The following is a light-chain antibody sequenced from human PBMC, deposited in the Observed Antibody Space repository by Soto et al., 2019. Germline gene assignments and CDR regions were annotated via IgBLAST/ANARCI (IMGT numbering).Light chain of an antibody. CDR2: AAS. J-gene: IGKJ1*01. CDR3: QQTYSTPGT. CDR1: QTISNY. V-gene: IGKV1-39*01. Sequence: DLQMTQSPSSLSASVGDRVTITCRASQTISNYLNWYQQKPGKAPNLLIYAASSLQSGVPSRFGGSGSGTDFTLTISSLQPEDFATYYCQQTYSTPGTFGQGTKVEIK.